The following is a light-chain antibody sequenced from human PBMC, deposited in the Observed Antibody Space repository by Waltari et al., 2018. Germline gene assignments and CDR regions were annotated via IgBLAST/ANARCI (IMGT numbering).Light chain of an antibody. CDR2: DDS. J-gene: IGLJ2*01. Sequence: SYVLTQPPSVSVAPGQTARITCGGYNIGSKRVHWYQQKAGQAPVLVVSDDSGRPSGIPERFSGSKSGNTATLTITRVEAGDEADYYCQVWDSSSDHVIFGGGTKLTVL. CDR3: QVWDSSSDHVI. V-gene: IGLV3-21*02. CDR1: NIGSKR.